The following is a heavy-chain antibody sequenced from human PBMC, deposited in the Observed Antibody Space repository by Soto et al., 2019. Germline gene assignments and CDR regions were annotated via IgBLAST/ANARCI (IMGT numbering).Heavy chain of an antibody. V-gene: IGHV3-33*01. J-gene: IGHJ4*02. D-gene: IGHD5-12*01. CDR2: IWYDGSNK. CDR3: ARGGGYSGYDPFDY. CDR1: GFTFSSYG. Sequence: GGSLRLSCAASGFTFSSYGMHWVRQAPGKGLEWVAVIWYDGSNKYYADSVKGRFTISRDNSKNTLYLQMNSLRAEDTAVYYCARGGGYSGYDPFDYWGQGTLVTV.